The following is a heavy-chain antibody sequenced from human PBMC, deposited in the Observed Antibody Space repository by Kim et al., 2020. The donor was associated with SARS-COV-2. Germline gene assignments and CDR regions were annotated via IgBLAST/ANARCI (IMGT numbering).Heavy chain of an antibody. Sequence: GGSLRLSCSASGFTFSSYAMHWVRQAPGKGLEYVSAISSNGGSTYYADSVKGRFTISRDNSKNTLYLQMSSLRAEDTAVYYCVKDATTELRYFDWLLSEPLPYWGQGTLVTVSS. J-gene: IGHJ4*02. V-gene: IGHV3-64D*09. D-gene: IGHD3-9*01. CDR1: GFTFSSYA. CDR2: ISSNGGST. CDR3: VKDATTELRYFDWLLSEPLPY.